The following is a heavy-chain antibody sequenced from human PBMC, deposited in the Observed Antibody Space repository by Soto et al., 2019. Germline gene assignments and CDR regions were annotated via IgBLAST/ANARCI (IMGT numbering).Heavy chain of an antibody. J-gene: IGHJ6*02. CDR3: ARDLGMITFGCNYYGMDV. CDR1: GFTFSSYW. Sequence: GGSLRLSCAASGFTFSSYWMTWVRQAPGKGLEWVANIRQDGSEKYYVDSVKGRFTISRDNAKNSLYLQMNSLRAEDTAVYYCARDLGMITFGCNYYGMDVWGQGTTVTVSS. CDR2: IRQDGSEK. V-gene: IGHV3-7*05. D-gene: IGHD3-16*01.